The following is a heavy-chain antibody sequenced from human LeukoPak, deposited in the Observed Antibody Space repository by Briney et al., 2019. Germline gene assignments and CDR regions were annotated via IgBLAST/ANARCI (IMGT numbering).Heavy chain of an antibody. CDR1: GGSISSSNW. D-gene: IGHD1-26*01. J-gene: IGHJ3*02. CDR2: IYHGGST. CDR3: ARDKWAPRYAFDI. V-gene: IGHV4-4*02. Sequence: PSETLSLTCAVSGGSISSSNWWCWIRQPPGKGLGVFGEIYHGGSTNYNPSLKSPLTISVDKSKTQFSLNLRSVTAAHTAVYYCARDKWAPRYAFDIWGQGTMVTVSS.